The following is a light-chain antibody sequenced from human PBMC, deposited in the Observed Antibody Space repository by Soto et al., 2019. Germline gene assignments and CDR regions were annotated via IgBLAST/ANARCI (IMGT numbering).Light chain of an antibody. CDR3: XQRSDWPPLT. V-gene: IGKV3-11*01. Sequence: EIVLTQSPATLSLSPGERATLSCRASQSVSSYLAWYQQKPGQAPRLLIYDASNRATGIPARFSGSGSGTDXXXTXXSLEPEDVAVYYCXQRSDWPPLTFGGGTKVEIK. J-gene: IGKJ4*01. CDR1: QSVSSY. CDR2: DAS.